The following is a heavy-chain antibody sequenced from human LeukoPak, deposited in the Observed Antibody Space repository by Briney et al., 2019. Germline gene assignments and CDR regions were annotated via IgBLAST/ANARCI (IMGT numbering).Heavy chain of an antibody. Sequence: SQTLSLTCAISGDIVSSNSAAWNRIRQSPSRGLEWLGRTYYRSKWYNDYAVSVKSRITINPDTSKNQFSLQLNSVTPEDTAVYYCAREWDCSGGSCFWDYYYGIDVWGQGTTVTVSS. D-gene: IGHD2-15*01. CDR1: GDIVSSNSAA. CDR3: AREWDCSGGSCFWDYYYGIDV. V-gene: IGHV6-1*01. CDR2: TYYRSKWYN. J-gene: IGHJ6*02.